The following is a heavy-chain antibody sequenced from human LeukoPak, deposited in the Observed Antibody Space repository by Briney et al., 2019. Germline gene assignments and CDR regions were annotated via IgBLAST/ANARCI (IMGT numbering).Heavy chain of an antibody. D-gene: IGHD7-27*01. V-gene: IGHV5-51*01. CDR1: GYRFTSYW. J-gene: IGHJ6*02. Sequence: GESLKISCKGSGYRFTSYWIGWVRQMPGKGLEWMAIIYPGDSDTRYNPSFQGQVTISADKSIDTAYLHWGSLKASDTAMYYCKISPPFESGTWGAYYYYYGMDVWGQGTTVTVSS. CDR3: KISPPFESGTWGAYYYYYGMDV. CDR2: IYPGDSDT.